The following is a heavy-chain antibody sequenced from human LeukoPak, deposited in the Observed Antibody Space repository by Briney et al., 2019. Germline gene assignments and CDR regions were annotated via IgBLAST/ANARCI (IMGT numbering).Heavy chain of an antibody. J-gene: IGHJ5*01. CDR2: IKQGGSEK. CDR3: ARVISPWNLNWFDP. V-gene: IGHV3-7*01. Sequence: GGSLRLSCAASGFTISSYWMSCFRQAPRKGLEWVANIKQGGSEKYYIDSLKGRFTISRDNAKNSLYLQMTSLRVEDTAVYYCARVISPWNLNWFDPWSQETLVTVSS. D-gene: IGHD1-1*01. CDR1: GFTISSYW.